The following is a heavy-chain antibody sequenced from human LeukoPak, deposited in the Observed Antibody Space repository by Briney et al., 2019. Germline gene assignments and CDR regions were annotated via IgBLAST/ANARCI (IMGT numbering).Heavy chain of an antibody. D-gene: IGHD2-2*02. J-gene: IGHJ6*02. CDR2: IKQDGSEK. CDR3: AKDWYCSSTSSYRSDSYYYYGMDV. CDR1: GFTFSSYW. V-gene: IGHV3-7*03. Sequence: GGSLRLSCAASGFTFSSYWMSWVRQAPGKGLEWVANIKQDGSEKYYVDSVKGRFTISRDNAKNSLYLQMNSLRAEDTAVYYCAKDWYCSSTSSYRSDSYYYYGMDVWGQGTTVTVSS.